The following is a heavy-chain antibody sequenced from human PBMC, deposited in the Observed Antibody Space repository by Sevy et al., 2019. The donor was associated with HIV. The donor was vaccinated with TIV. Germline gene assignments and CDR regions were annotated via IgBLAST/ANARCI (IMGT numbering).Heavy chain of an antibody. CDR2: ISSSGGST. D-gene: IGHD6-13*01. J-gene: IGHJ4*02. Sequence: GGSLRLSCAASGFTFSSHGMSWVRQAPGKGLEWVSGISSSGGSTYYADSVKGRSSISRDNPKNQLYLQMNSLRADDTAVYYCAKGGYSSSWYGGGDYWGQGTLVTVSS. CDR3: AKGGYSSSWYGGGDY. V-gene: IGHV3-23*01. CDR1: GFTFSSHG.